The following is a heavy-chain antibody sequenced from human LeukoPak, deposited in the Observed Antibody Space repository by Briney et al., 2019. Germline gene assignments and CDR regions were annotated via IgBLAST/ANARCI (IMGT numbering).Heavy chain of an antibody. CDR3: AKDKYGSGWYLIDY. J-gene: IGHJ4*02. V-gene: IGHV3-43*01. Sequence: GGSPRLSCAASGFTFDDYTMHWVRQAPGKGLEWISLISWDGGRTYYADSVKGRFTISRDNSKNSLYLQMNSLRTEDTALYYCAKDKYGSGWYLIDYWGQGTLVTVSS. CDR1: GFTFDDYT. CDR2: ISWDGGRT. D-gene: IGHD6-19*01.